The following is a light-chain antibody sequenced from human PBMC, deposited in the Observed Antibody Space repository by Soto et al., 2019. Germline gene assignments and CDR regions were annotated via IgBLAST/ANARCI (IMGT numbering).Light chain of an antibody. CDR3: QSYDSSLSGYVV. J-gene: IGLJ2*01. CDR2: GNS. V-gene: IGLV1-40*01. Sequence: QSVLTQPPSVSGAPGQRVTISCTGSSSNIGAGYDVHWYQQLPGTAPKLLIYGNSKRPSGVPDRFSGSKSGTSASLAITGLQADDEADYYCQSYDSSLSGYVVFGGGTKLTVL. CDR1: SSNIGAGYD.